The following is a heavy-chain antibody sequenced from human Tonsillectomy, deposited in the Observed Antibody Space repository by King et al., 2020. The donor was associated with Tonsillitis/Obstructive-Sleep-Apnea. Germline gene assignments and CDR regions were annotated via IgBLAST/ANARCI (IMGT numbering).Heavy chain of an antibody. D-gene: IGHD6-25*01. CDR3: AKEQAAWDAFDI. V-gene: IGHV3-30*18. CDR2: ISDDGNNK. Sequence: LVESGGGVVQPGRALRLSCAASGFTFCSFGMHWVRQAPGQGRGWGAVISDDGNNKNYVDSVKGRFTISRDNFKNTLYLQMNSLRAEDTAIYYCAKEQAAWDAFDIWGQGTMVTVSS. J-gene: IGHJ3*02. CDR1: GFTFCSFG.